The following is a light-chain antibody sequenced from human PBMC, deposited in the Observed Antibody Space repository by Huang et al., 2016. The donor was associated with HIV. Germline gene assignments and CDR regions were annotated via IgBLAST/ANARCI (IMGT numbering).Light chain of an antibody. Sequence: VIWMTQSPSLLSASTGDRVTTNCRMSQDINNYLAWYQQKPGKAPELLIYAASSLQSGVPSRFSGSGSGTNFTLTISCLQSEDFATYYCQQSYTFPYTFGQGTKLEIK. CDR1: QDINNY. V-gene: IGKV1D-8*01. CDR2: AAS. CDR3: QQSYTFPYT. J-gene: IGKJ2*01.